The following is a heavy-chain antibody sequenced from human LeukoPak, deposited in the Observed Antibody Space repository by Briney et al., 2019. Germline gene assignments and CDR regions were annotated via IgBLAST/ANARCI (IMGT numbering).Heavy chain of an antibody. CDR1: GGTFSSYA. CDR3: ARGIVGAAGAFDI. V-gene: IGHV1-69*05. J-gene: IGHJ3*02. Sequence: SVKVSCKASGGTFSSYAISWVRQAPGQGLEWMGRINPIFGTANYAQKFQGRVTITTDESTSTAYMELSSLRSEDTAVYYCARGIVGAAGAFDIWGQGTMVTVSS. CDR2: INPIFGTA. D-gene: IGHD1-26*01.